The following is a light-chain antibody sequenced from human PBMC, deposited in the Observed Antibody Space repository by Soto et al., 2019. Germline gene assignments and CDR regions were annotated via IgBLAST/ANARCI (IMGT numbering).Light chain of an antibody. V-gene: IGLV2-11*01. CDR1: ASDVGGYSY. Sequence: QSALTQPRSVSGSPGQSVTISCTGTASDVGGYSYVSWYQQHPGKVPTLIIYDVSQWPSGVPDRFSGSKSGNTASLTISGLQAEDEGDYYCCSYAGSYTVVFGTGTKLTVL. CDR3: CSYAGSYTVV. CDR2: DVS. J-gene: IGLJ1*01.